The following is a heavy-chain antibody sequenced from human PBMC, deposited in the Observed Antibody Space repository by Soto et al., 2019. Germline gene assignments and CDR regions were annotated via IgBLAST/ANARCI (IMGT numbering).Heavy chain of an antibody. D-gene: IGHD6-6*01. CDR1: GGSISSYY. V-gene: IGHV4-59*01. Sequence: SETLSLTCTVSGGSISSYYWSWIRQPPGKGLEWIGYIYYSGSTNYNPSLKSRVTISVDTSKNQFSLKLSSVTAADTAVYYCARDRVAARPNEWWFDPWGQGTLVTVSS. CDR2: IYYSGST. J-gene: IGHJ5*02. CDR3: ARDRVAARPNEWWFDP.